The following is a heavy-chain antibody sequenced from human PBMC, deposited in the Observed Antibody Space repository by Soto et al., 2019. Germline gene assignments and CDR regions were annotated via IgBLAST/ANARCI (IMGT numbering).Heavy chain of an antibody. CDR1: GFTFRNYD. Sequence: EVQLVESGGGLVQPGGSLRLSCEASGFTFRNYDMHWVRQGTGKGLEWVSGISAAGYPDYADSVEGRFTISRENAQNSFFLQMNSLSVGDTAVYYCARTDRDFDGLDVWGQGTTVIVSS. J-gene: IGHJ6*02. CDR2: ISAAGYP. V-gene: IGHV3-13*05. CDR3: ARTDRDFDGLDV.